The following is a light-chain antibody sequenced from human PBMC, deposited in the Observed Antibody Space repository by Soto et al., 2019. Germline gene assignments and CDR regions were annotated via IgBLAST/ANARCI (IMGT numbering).Light chain of an antibody. Sequence: DIQMTQSPSTLSASVGDRVTITCRASQSICRWLAWYQQKPGKAPKLLIFDASSLQSGVPSRFSGSGSGTEFTLTISSLQPDDFATYYCQELDSYSTFGGGTQVEI. CDR1: QSICRW. J-gene: IGKJ4*01. CDR3: QELDSYST. V-gene: IGKV1-5*01. CDR2: DAS.